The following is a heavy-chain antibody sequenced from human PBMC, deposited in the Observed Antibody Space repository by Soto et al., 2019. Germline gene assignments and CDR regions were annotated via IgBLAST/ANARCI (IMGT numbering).Heavy chain of an antibody. V-gene: IGHV4-34*01. Sequence: SETLSLTCAVYGGSFSGYYWSWIRQPPGKGLEWIGEINHSGSTNYNPSLKSRVTISVDTSKNQFSLKLSSVTAADTAVYYCARGFPGGYYVRKNFDYWGQGTLVTVSS. D-gene: IGHD3-3*01. CDR2: INHSGST. CDR1: GGSFSGYY. J-gene: IGHJ4*02. CDR3: ARGFPGGYYVRKNFDY.